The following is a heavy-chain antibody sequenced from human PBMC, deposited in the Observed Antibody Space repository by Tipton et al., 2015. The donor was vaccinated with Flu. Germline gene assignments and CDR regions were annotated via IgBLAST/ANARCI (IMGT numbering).Heavy chain of an antibody. CDR1: GFTFSSYA. CDR3: ARVEGVVTPHYFDY. CDR2: INHSGST. D-gene: IGHD4-23*01. J-gene: IGHJ4*02. V-gene: IGHV4-34*01. Sequence: LRLSCAASGFTFSSYAMHWIRQPPGKGLEWIGEINHSGSTNYNPSLKSRVTISVDTSKNQFSLKLSSVTAADTAVYYCARVEGVVTPHYFDYWGQGTLVTVSS.